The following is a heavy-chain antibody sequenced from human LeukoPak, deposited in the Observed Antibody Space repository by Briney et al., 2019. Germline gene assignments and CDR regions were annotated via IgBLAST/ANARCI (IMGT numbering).Heavy chain of an antibody. CDR1: GFTFSGNY. J-gene: IGHJ4*02. Sequence: PGGSQRLSCAASGFTFSGNYMSWIRQAPGKGLELLSYISGSGSSIVYADSVKGRFTISRDNAKNSLYLQMNSLRDEDTAVYYCSRDPRTCDYWGQGTLVTVSS. V-gene: IGHV3-11*04. CDR3: SRDPRTCDY. CDR2: ISGSGSSI.